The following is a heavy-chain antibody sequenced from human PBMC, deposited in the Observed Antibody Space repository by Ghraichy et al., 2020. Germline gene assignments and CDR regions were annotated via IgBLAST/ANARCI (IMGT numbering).Heavy chain of an antibody. Sequence: SETLSLTCTVSGGSISSSNYYWGWIRQPPGKGLEWIGSIYYSGSTYYSPSLKHRVTISVDTSKNQFSLRLSSVTTADTAVYYCTKTYYDILTASFDPWGQEPWSPSPQ. CDR3: TKTYYDILTASFDP. D-gene: IGHD3-9*01. V-gene: IGHV4-39*01. CDR1: GGSISSSNYY. J-gene: IGHJ5*02. CDR2: IYYSGST.